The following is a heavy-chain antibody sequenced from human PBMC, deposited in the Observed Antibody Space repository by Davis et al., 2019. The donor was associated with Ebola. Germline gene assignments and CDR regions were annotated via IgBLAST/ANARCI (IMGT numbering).Heavy chain of an antibody. CDR1: GFSFNEAW. J-gene: IGHJ4*02. Sequence: GESLKISCAASGFSFNEAWTWMNWVRQAPGKGLEWVGRIRSKTNGGIIDYAAFVEGRFIISRDDSKNTLFLQINSLRTEDTAVYYCSTDPARGYWGQGTLITVSS. V-gene: IGHV3-15*07. CDR2: IRSKTNGGII. CDR3: STDPARGY.